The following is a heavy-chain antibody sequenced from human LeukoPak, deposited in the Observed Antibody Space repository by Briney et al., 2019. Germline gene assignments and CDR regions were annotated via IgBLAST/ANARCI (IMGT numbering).Heavy chain of an antibody. CDR2: IYYSGST. J-gene: IGHJ4*02. Sequence: PSETLSLTCTVSGGSISSYHWSWIRRPPGKGLEWIGYIYYSGSTNHNPSLKSRVTISVDTSKNQFSLKLSSVTAADTAVYYCARGVTFGGVIVIGFDYWGQGTLVTVSS. D-gene: IGHD3-16*02. CDR3: ARGVTFGGVIVIGFDY. CDR1: GGSISSYH. V-gene: IGHV4-59*01.